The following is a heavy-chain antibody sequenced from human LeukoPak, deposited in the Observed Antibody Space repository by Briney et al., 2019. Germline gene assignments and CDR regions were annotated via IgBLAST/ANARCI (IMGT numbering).Heavy chain of an antibody. CDR2: ISGSGGST. CDR1: GFTFSSYA. D-gene: IGHD3-3*01. Sequence: PGGSLRLSCAVSGFTFSSYAMSWVRQAPGKGLEWVSAISGSGGSTYYADSVKGRFTISRDNSKNTLYLQMNSLRAEDTAVYYCAKSVYGDPPYYLDYWGPGTLVTVSS. J-gene: IGHJ4*02. CDR3: AKSVYGDPPYYLDY. V-gene: IGHV3-23*01.